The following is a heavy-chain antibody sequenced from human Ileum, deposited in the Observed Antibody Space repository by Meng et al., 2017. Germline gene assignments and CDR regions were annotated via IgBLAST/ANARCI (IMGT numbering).Heavy chain of an antibody. CDR3: ARDSLGQSFYTVYYYYGMDV. Sequence: GESLKISCAASGFTFSSYSMNWVRQAPGKGLEWVSSISSSSSYIYYADSVKGRFTISRDNAKNSLYLQMNSLRAEDTAVYYCARDSLGQSFYTVYYYYGMDVWGQGTTVTGAS. CDR1: GFTFSSYS. D-gene: IGHD3-3*01. J-gene: IGHJ6*01. V-gene: IGHV3-21*01. CDR2: ISSSSSYI.